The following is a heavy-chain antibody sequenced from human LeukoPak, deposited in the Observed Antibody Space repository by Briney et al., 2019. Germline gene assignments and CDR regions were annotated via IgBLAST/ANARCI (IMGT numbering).Heavy chain of an antibody. CDR3: AKDYYHDSSGYYYFDY. J-gene: IGHJ4*02. CDR2: ISGSGGST. Sequence: GGSLRLSCAASQFTFSNYAMSWVRQAPGKGLEWVSAISGSGGSTYYADSVKGRFTISRDNSKNTLYLQMNSLRAEDTAVYYCAKDYYHDSSGYYYFDYWGQGTLVTVSS. V-gene: IGHV3-23*01. D-gene: IGHD3-22*01. CDR1: QFTFSNYA.